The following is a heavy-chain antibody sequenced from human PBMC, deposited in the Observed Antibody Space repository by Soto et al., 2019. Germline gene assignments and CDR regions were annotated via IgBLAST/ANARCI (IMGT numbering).Heavy chain of an antibody. V-gene: IGHV3-23*03. J-gene: IGHJ5*02. CDR3: TKPPGMRGCFDP. Sequence: PGGSLRLSCVTSGLNFRNFAMTWVRQAPGKGLEWVSSITSSGSNTNYADSVKGRFTISRDNSKKTLFLQMNSLRVEDTAIYYCTKPPGMRGCFDPWGQGTQVPVSS. CDR1: GLNFRNFA. D-gene: IGHD3-10*01. CDR2: ITSSGSNT.